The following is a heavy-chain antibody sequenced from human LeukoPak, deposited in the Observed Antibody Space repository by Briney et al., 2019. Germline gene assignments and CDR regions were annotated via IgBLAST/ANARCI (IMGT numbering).Heavy chain of an antibody. CDR1: GFSFSTYW. CDR2: INQHGSET. D-gene: IGHD1-26*01. CDR3: SRGGLYRYSGTSGDY. Sequence: GGSLRLSCEVSGFSFSTYWMTWVRQAPGKGLEWVANINQHGSETYYVDSVKGRFIISRDNAKNSLFLQMDSLTGEDTAVYYCSRGGLYRYSGTSGDYWGQGTLVTVSS. V-gene: IGHV3-7*01. J-gene: IGHJ4*02.